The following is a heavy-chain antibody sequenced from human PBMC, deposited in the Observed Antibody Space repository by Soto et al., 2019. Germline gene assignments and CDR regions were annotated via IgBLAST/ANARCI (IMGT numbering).Heavy chain of an antibody. CDR2: IYTSGST. V-gene: IGHV4-4*07. CDR1: VGSISSYY. CDR3: ARTTAVPNTLRSRYFFDY. D-gene: IGHD4-17*01. Sequence: SLTCTVSVGSISSYYWSWIRQPSFNVLEWIGRIYTSGSTNYNPSLKSRVTISVDLSKNRFSLRLSSVTTADTALYYCARTTAVPNTLRSRYFFDYWGQGTLVTVSS. J-gene: IGHJ4*02.